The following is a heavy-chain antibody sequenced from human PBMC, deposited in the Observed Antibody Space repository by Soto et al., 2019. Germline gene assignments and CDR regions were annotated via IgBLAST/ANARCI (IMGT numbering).Heavy chain of an antibody. Sequence: SETLSLTCTVSGGSISSFYWSWIRQPPGKGLEWIGYIYYSGCTNYNPSLKSRVTISVDKSKSQFSLKLNSVTAADSAVYFCARLEGLATISYYFDFWGPGALVTVSS. D-gene: IGHD3-9*01. J-gene: IGHJ4*02. V-gene: IGHV4-59*08. CDR3: ARLEGLATISYYFDF. CDR1: GGSISSFY. CDR2: IYYSGCT.